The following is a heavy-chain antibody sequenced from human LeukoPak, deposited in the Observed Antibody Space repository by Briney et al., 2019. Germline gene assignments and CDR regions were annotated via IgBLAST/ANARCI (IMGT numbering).Heavy chain of an antibody. CDR2: IIPIFGTA. V-gene: IGHV1-69*13. CDR3: AREGCSGGSCSYYFDY. Sequence: SVKVSCKASGGTFSSYAISWVRQAPGQGLGWMGGIIPIFGTANYAQKFQGRVTITADESTSTAYMELSSLRSEDTAVYYCAREGCSGGSCSYYFDYWGQGTLVTVSS. J-gene: IGHJ4*02. D-gene: IGHD2-15*01. CDR1: GGTFSSYA.